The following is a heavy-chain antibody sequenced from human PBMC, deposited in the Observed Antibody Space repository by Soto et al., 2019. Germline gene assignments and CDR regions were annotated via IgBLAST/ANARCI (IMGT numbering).Heavy chain of an antibody. D-gene: IGHD1-1*01. CDR1: GFTFSSYS. J-gene: IGHJ4*02. Sequence: EVQLVESGGGLVKPGGSLRLSCAASGFTFSSYSMNWVRQAPGQGLEWVSSIRSSSSSIYYADSVKGRVTISRDNAKNSLYQQMNGLRAEDTAVYYCAREATGTSSLDYWGQGTLVTVSS. CDR2: IRSSSSSI. CDR3: AREATGTSSLDY. V-gene: IGHV3-21*01.